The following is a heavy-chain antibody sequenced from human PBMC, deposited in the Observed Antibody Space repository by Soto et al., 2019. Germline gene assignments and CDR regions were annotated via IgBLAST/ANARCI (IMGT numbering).Heavy chain of an antibody. V-gene: IGHV1-2*02. CDR1: GYTFTGYY. D-gene: IGHD2-21*02. Sequence: QVQLVQSGAEVKKPGASVKVSCKASGYTFTGYYMHWVRQAPGQGLEWMGWINPNSGGTNYAQKLQGRVTITRDTSISTAYMELSRLRSDDTAVYYCARDGAYCGGDCYSTGFAPWGQGTLVTVSS. J-gene: IGHJ5*02. CDR3: ARDGAYCGGDCYSTGFAP. CDR2: INPNSGGT.